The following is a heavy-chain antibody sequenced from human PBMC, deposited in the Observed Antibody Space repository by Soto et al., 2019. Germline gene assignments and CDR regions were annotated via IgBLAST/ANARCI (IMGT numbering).Heavy chain of an antibody. CDR3: AKDRPDHSGYDQAPFYYYYMDV. V-gene: IGHV3-9*01. Sequence: EVQLVESGGGLVQPGRSLRLSCAASGFTFDDYAMHWVRQAPGKGLEWVSGISWNSGSIGYADSVKGRFTISRDNAKNSLYLQMNSLRAEDTALYYCAKDRPDHSGYDQAPFYYYYMDVWGKGTTVTVSS. CDR1: GFTFDDYA. D-gene: IGHD5-12*01. CDR2: ISWNSGSI. J-gene: IGHJ6*03.